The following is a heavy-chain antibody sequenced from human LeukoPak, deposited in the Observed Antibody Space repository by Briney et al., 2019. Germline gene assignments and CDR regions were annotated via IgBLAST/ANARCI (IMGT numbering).Heavy chain of an antibody. CDR2: INPNSGGT. Sequence: ASVKVSCKASGYTFTGYYMHWVRQAPGQGLEWMGWINPNSGGTNYAQKFQGRVTMTRDTSISTAYMELSRLRSDDTAVYYCAREPTTVTTLDKNAFDIWGQGTMVTVSS. D-gene: IGHD4-17*01. J-gene: IGHJ3*02. CDR3: AREPTTVTTLDKNAFDI. V-gene: IGHV1-2*02. CDR1: GYTFTGYY.